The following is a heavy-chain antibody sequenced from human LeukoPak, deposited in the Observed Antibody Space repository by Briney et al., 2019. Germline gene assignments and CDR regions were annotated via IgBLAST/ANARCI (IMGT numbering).Heavy chain of an antibody. D-gene: IGHD1-1*01. Sequence: SETLSLTCAVSGYSISRGTHWGWIRQPPGKGLEWIGSIHHSGNTYYNSSLKSRVTISVDTSKNQLSLKVNSVTAADTAVYYCARVVWNPDYWGQGTLVAVSS. CDR3: ARVVWNPDY. CDR2: IHHSGNT. CDR1: GYSISRGTH. V-gene: IGHV4-38-2*01. J-gene: IGHJ4*02.